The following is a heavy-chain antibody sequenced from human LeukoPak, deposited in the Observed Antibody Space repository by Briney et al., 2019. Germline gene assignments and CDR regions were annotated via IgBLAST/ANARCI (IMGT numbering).Heavy chain of an antibody. CDR3: ASWIAAAGKYYFDY. CDR1: GYTFTNYW. J-gene: IGHJ4*02. CDR2: IYPGDSDT. V-gene: IGHV5-51*01. D-gene: IGHD6-13*01. Sequence: GESLKISCKGSGYTFTNYWIGWVRQMPGKGLEWMGIIYPGDSDTRYSPSFQGQVTISADKSISTAYLQWSSLKASDTAMYYCASWIAAAGKYYFDYWGQGTLVTVSS.